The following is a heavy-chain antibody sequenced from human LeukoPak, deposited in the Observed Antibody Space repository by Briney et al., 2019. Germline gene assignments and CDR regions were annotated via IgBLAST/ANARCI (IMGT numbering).Heavy chain of an antibody. CDR3: ARRVRWDSSIAAPPGHYYYYMDV. Sequence: SETLSLTCTVSGGSISSGGYYWSWIRQPPGKGLEWIGYIYHSGSTYYNPSLKSRVTISVDRSKNQFSLKLSSVTAADTAVYYCARRVRWDSSIAAPPGHYYYYMDVWGKGTTVTVSS. D-gene: IGHD6-6*01. CDR1: GGSISSGGYY. V-gene: IGHV4-30-2*01. J-gene: IGHJ6*03. CDR2: IYHSGST.